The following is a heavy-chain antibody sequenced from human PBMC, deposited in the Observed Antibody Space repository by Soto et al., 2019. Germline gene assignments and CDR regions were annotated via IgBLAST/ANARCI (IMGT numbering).Heavy chain of an antibody. CDR3: VHQEWYNNNFYFDL. CDR2: IYWDDDK. Sequence: QITLKESGPELVKPTQTLTLTCTFSGFSLSTSGVAVGWIRQPPGKALEWLSLIYWDDDKRYSPSLKSRLTITKDTSKNQVVLTMTNMDPVDTATYYCVHQEWYNNNFYFDLWGRGTLVTVSS. CDR1: GFSLSTSGVA. D-gene: IGHD1-1*01. V-gene: IGHV2-5*02. J-gene: IGHJ2*01.